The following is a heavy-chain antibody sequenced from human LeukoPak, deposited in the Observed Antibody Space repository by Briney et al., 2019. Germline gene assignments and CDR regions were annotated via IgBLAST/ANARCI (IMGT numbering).Heavy chain of an antibody. CDR2: INPNSGGT. J-gene: IGHJ5*02. CDR3: ARADRLHGGPYLIGP. Sequence: ASVKVSCKTSGYSFTDYYMHWVRQAPGQGLEWMGWINPNSGGTSSAQKFQGRVTMTRDTSVTTVYMEVSWLTSDDTAIYYCARADRLHGGPYLIGPWGQGTLVTVSS. V-gene: IGHV1-2*02. CDR1: GYSFTDYY. D-gene: IGHD2-21*01.